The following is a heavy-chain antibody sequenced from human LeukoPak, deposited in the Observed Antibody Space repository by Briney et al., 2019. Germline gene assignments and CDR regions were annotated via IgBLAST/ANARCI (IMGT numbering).Heavy chain of an antibody. CDR2: IGTSGSYI. CDR3: ARDRAIDIRAYAI. Sequence: GGSLRLSCAASGFAFSGDNMNWVRQAPGKGLEWVSFIGTSGSYIKYADSVKGRFTISRDNAKNSLYLQMNSLRAEDTAMYFCARDRAIDIRAYAIWGQGTMVTVSS. D-gene: IGHD5-12*01. J-gene: IGHJ3*02. CDR1: GFAFSGDN. V-gene: IGHV3-21*01.